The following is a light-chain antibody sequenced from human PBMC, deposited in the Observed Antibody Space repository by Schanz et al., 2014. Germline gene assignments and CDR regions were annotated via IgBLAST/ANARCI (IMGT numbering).Light chain of an antibody. V-gene: IGKV4-1*01. CDR3: QQYNNWPRT. J-gene: IGKJ1*01. CDR2: WTS. Sequence: DIVMTQSPDSLAVSLGERATINCKSSQNILFGSNNKNYLAWYQVKPGQPPKQLIYWTSTRESGVPDRFSGSGSGTDFTLTISSLEPEDFAVYYCQQYNNWPRTFGQGTKVEIK. CDR1: QNILFGSNNKNY.